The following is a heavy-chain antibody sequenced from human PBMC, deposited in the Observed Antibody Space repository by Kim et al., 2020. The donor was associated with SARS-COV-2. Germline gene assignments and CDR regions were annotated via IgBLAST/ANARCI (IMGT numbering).Heavy chain of an antibody. V-gene: IGHV4-30-4*01. CDR2: IYYSGGT. CDR1: GASINSGDYY. Sequence: SETLSLTCTVSGASINSGDYYWSWIRQPPGKGLEWIGYIYYSGGTYYSPSLKSRVTISVDTSKNQFALKLSSVTAADTAVYYCARDRSGYDSDAFDIWGQGTMVTVSS. D-gene: IGHD5-12*01. J-gene: IGHJ3*02. CDR3: ARDRSGYDSDAFDI.